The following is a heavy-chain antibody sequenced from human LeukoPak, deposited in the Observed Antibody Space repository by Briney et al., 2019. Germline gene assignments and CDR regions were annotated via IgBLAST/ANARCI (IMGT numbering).Heavy chain of an antibody. CDR1: GYSFTTYW. D-gene: IGHD2-2*02. CDR2: IYPGDSDT. CDR3: ARQYTPSDAFDI. V-gene: IGHV5-51*01. J-gene: IGHJ3*02. Sequence: GESLQISCKSSGYSFTTYWIAWVRQMPGKGLEWMGIIYPGDSDTRYSPSFQGQVTISADKSISTAYLQWSSLKASDTATYYCARQYTPSDAFDIWGQGTMVTVSS.